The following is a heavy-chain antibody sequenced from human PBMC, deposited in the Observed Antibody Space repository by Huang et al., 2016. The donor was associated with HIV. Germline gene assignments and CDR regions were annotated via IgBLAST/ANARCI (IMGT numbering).Heavy chain of an antibody. J-gene: IGHJ4*02. CDR3: ARQGPYDMLTGSQTYYFDY. CDR1: GASICRNLYY. V-gene: IGHV4-39*01. Sequence: QVQLQESGPGLVKPSETLSLTCNVSGASICRNLYYWGWIRQPPGKGLEWIGSIYLSGSTFDNPSLKSRVTISVDTSKNHVSLKLRSVTAADTAVYYCARQGPYDMLTGSQTYYFDYWGWGTLVAVSS. D-gene: IGHD3-9*01. CDR2: IYLSGST.